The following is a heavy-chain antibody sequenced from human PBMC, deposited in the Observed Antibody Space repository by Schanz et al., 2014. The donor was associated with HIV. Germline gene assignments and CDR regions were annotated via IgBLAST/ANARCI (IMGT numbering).Heavy chain of an antibody. V-gene: IGHV1-69*19. CDR3: ARRELGAPRYRSWAGEAHYYGMDV. Sequence: QVQLVQSGAELRKPGSSVKVSCKTSGDTVNRYAISWVRQAPGQGLEWMGGIIPIFGPANYSPKFRDRVTITADESTSTAYMELSSLSSEDAAIYYCARRELGAPRYRSWAGEAHYYGMDVWGQGTTVTVSS. CDR2: IIPIFGPA. D-gene: IGHD6-13*01. CDR1: GDTVNRYA. J-gene: IGHJ6*02.